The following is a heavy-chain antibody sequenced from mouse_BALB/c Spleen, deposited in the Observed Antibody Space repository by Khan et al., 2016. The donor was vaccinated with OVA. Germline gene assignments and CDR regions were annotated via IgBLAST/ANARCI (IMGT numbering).Heavy chain of an antibody. CDR1: GYTFTDYN. CDR2: IYPNNGDS. CDR3: TRSGYGSFAY. V-gene: IGHV1S29*02. Sequence: VQLQQSGPELVKPGASVKISCKASGYTFTDYNMDWVKQSQGKSLEWIGYIYPNNGDSGYNQKFKTKATLTVDSSSSTAYMELRSLTSEDSAVXYCTRSGYGSFAYWGQGTLVTVSA. J-gene: IGHJ3*01. D-gene: IGHD1-2*01.